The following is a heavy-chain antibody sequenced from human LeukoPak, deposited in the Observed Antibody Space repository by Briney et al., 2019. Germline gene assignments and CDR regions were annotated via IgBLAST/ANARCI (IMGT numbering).Heavy chain of an antibody. CDR1: GYTLTELS. CDR3: ATGRATYYDSSGYYFDY. J-gene: IGHJ4*02. D-gene: IGHD3-22*01. Sequence: ASVKVSCKVSGYTLTELSMHWVRQAPGKGLEWMGGFDPEDGETIYAQKFQGRVTMTEDTSTDTAYMELSSLRSDDTAVYYCATGRATYYDSSGYYFDYWGQGTLVTVSS. V-gene: IGHV1-24*01. CDR2: FDPEDGET.